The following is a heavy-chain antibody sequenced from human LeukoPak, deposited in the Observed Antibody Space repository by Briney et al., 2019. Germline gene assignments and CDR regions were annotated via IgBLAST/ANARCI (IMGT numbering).Heavy chain of an antibody. Sequence: GGTPRLSCAASGFTFSSYGMHWVRQAPGKGLEWVAVISYDGSNKYYADSVKGRFTISRDNSKNTLYLQMNSLRAEDTAVYYCAKGTYYYDSSGYIDYWGQGTLVTVSS. CDR2: ISYDGSNK. CDR1: GFTFSSYG. J-gene: IGHJ4*02. D-gene: IGHD3-22*01. CDR3: AKGTYYYDSSGYIDY. V-gene: IGHV3-30*18.